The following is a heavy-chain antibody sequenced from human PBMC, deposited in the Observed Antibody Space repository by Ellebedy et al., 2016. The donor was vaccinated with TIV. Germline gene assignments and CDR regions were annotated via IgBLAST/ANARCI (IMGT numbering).Heavy chain of an antibody. D-gene: IGHD3-3*01. CDR2: ISHDESNK. CDR1: GFTFNTYA. CDR3: ARDAFGSIDY. Sequence: GGSLRLXCAASGFTFNTYAIHWVRQAPGGGLECVALISHDESNKNYADSVKGRFTISRDNSKNTLFLQMNSLRDEDTAVYYCARDAFGSIDYWGQGTLVTVSS. V-gene: IGHV3-30-3*01. J-gene: IGHJ4*02.